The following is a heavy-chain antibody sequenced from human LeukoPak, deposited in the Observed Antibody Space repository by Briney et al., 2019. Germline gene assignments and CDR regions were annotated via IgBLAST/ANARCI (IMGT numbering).Heavy chain of an antibody. CDR1: GGPISSYY. D-gene: IGHD3-22*01. Sequence: PSETLALTCTVSGGPISSYYWSWIRQHPGKGLEWIGYIYYSGSTNYNPSLKTRFTISVDTSKNQFSLKLSFVTAGDTAVYYCARVGEYYYDSMRLGSDAFDIWGQGTMVTVSS. CDR3: ARVGEYYYDSMRLGSDAFDI. CDR2: IYYSGST. V-gene: IGHV4-59*01. J-gene: IGHJ3*02.